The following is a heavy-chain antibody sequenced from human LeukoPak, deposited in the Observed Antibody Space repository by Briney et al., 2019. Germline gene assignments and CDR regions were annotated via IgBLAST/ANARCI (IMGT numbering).Heavy chain of an antibody. CDR1: GFSFSSYG. CDR2: IWSHGNRK. D-gene: IGHD6-25*01. Sequence: GGSLRLSCIPSGFSFSSYGMHWVRQAPGKGLEWVAVIWSHGNRKHHSDSVEGRFAISRDNSKNILYLQMNNLRAEDTALYYCARDSAADDNDIDVWGQGTMVTVSS. CDR3: ARDSAADDNDIDV. J-gene: IGHJ3*01. V-gene: IGHV3-33*01.